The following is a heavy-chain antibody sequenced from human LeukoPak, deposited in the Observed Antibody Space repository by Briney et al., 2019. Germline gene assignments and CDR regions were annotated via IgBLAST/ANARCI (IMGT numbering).Heavy chain of an antibody. CDR2: IYTSGST. CDR3: ARGDLSVIAAAGKSWFVS. V-gene: IGHV4-4*07. Sequence: SGTLSLTCTVSGGSISSYYGSWLRQPAGKGRVWIGRIYTSGSTNYNPSLKSRVTMSVDTTKHQFSLKLSSVTAADTAVYCCARGDLSVIAAAGKSWFVSLGQGTLVTLSS. J-gene: IGHJ5*01. CDR1: GGSISSYY. D-gene: IGHD6-13*01.